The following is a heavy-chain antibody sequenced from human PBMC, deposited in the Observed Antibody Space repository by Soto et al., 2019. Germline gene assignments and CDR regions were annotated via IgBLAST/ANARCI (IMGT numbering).Heavy chain of an antibody. CDR1: CGSVSSGSYY. CDR3: ARWGAAGYLFDY. CDR2: IYYSGST. J-gene: IGHJ4*02. V-gene: IGHV4-61*01. Sequence: PSETLSLTCTVSCGSVSSGSYYWSWIRQPPGKGLEWIGYIYYSGSTNYNPSLKSRVTISVDTSKNQFSLKLSSVTAADTAVYYCARWGAAGYLFDYWGQGTLVTVSS. D-gene: IGHD3-16*01.